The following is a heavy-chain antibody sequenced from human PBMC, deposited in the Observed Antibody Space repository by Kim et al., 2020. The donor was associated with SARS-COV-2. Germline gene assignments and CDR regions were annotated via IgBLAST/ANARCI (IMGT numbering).Heavy chain of an antibody. CDR1: GYTFTSYY. Sequence: ASGKVSCKASGYTFTSYYMHWVRQAPGQGLEWMGIINPSGGSTSYAQKFQGRVTMTRDTSTSTVYMELSSLRSEDTAVYYCARDSRLRYFDWPQLDYWGQGTLVTVSS. D-gene: IGHD3-9*01. V-gene: IGHV1-46*01. CDR2: INPSGGST. CDR3: ARDSRLRYFDWPQLDY. J-gene: IGHJ4*02.